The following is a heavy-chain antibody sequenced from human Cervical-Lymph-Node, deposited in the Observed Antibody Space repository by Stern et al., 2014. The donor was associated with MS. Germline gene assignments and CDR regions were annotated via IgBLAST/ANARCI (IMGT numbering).Heavy chain of an antibody. V-gene: IGHV2-5*02. J-gene: IGHJ4*02. CDR3: AHLTTATALDY. CDR2: IYWDDDK. Sequence: QVTLRESGPTLVKPTQTLTLTCTFSGFSLSTSGVGVGWIRQPPGKALEWLALIYWDDDKGYSPSLESRLTITKDTSKNLVFLTMTNMDPVDTATYYCAHLTTATALDYWGQGTLVTVSS. CDR1: GFSLSTSGVG. D-gene: IGHD1-1*01.